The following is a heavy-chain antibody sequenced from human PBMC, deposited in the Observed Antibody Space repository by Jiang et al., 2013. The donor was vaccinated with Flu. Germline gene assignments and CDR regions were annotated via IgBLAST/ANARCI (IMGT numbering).Heavy chain of an antibody. CDR3: ALIDYYDSSGYYRDY. J-gene: IGHJ4*02. D-gene: IGHD3-22*01. Sequence: GGSTSYAQKFQGRVTMTRDTSTSTVYMELSSLRSEDTAVYYCALIDYYDSSGYYRDYWGQGTLVTVSS. V-gene: IGHV1-46*01. CDR2: GGST.